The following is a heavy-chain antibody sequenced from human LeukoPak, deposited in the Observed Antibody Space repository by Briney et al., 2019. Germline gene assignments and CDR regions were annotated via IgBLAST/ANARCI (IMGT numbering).Heavy chain of an antibody. CDR3: ARSPYYYDSPYYFDY. D-gene: IGHD3-22*01. V-gene: IGHV4-59*01. J-gene: IGHJ4*02. CDR2: IYYSGST. Sequence: SETLSLTCTVSGGSISSCYWSWIRQPPGKGLEWIGYIYYSGSTNYNPSLKSRVTISVDTSKNQFSLKLSSVTAADTAVYYCARSPYYYDSPYYFDYWGQGTLVTVSS. CDR1: GGSISSCY.